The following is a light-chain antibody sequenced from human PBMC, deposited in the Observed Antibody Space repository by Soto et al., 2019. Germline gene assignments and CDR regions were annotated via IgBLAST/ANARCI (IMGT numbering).Light chain of an antibody. J-gene: IGKJ1*01. V-gene: IGKV1-6*01. CDR3: QQDGNSPRT. CDR1: QGISND. Sequence: AILLTQSPASLSASAGERVTITCRASQGISNDLGWYQQKPGKAPKLLIYAASSIQSGIPERFSGSGSGTDFTLTISRLEPEDFAAYYCQQDGNSPRTFGQGTKVDIK. CDR2: AAS.